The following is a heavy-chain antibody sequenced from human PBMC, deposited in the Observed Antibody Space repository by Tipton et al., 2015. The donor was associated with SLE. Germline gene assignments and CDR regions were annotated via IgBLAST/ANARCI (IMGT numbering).Heavy chain of an antibody. CDR3: ARESSWDPPFDY. CDR1: GGSISSSSYY. J-gene: IGHJ4*02. CDR2: IYYSGST. V-gene: IGHV4-39*02. Sequence: TLSLTCTVSGGSISSSSYYWGWIRQPPGKGLEWIGSIYYSGSTYYNPSLKSRVTISVDTSKNQFSLKLSSVTAADTAVYYCARESSWDPPFDYWGQGTLVTVSS. D-gene: IGHD6-13*01.